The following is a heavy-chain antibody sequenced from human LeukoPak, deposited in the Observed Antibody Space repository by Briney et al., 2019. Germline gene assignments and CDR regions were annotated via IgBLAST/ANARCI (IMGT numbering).Heavy chain of an antibody. CDR3: AKDRSSSGMDV. D-gene: IGHD2-2*01. CDR1: GFTLSSYA. CDR2: IGGSGGST. Sequence: GGSLRLSCAVSGFTLSSYAMSWVRQAPGKGLEWVSGIGGSGGSTYYADSVKGRFTISRDNSKNTLYLQMNSLRAEDTAVYYCAKDRSSSGMDVWGQGTTVTVSS. J-gene: IGHJ6*02. V-gene: IGHV3-23*01.